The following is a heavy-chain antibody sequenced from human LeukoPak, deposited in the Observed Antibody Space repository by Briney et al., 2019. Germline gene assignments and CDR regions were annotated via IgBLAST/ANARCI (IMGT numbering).Heavy chain of an antibody. CDR2: IRYDGSDK. J-gene: IGHJ4*02. V-gene: IGHV3-30*02. CDR3: ARGQYYYDSSGYYFWSDYFDY. CDR1: GITFSSHG. D-gene: IGHD3-22*01. Sequence: PGGSLRLSCVASGITFSSHGMHWVRQAPGKGLEWVAFIRYDGSDKYYADSVKGRFTISRDNSKNTLYLQMNSLRAEDTAVYYCARGQYYYDSSGYYFWSDYFDYWGQGTLVTVSS.